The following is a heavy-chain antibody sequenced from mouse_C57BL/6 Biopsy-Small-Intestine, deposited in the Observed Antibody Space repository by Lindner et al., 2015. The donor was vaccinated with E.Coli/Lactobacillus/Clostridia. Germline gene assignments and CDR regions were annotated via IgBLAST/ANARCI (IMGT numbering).Heavy chain of an antibody. CDR1: GYTFAAYY. D-gene: IGHD2-4*01. CDR2: IHPNRGET. CDR3: ARDLRDYIWGSYD. Sequence: SVKVSCKASGYTFAAYYLYWVRQAPGQGLEWMGRIHPNRGETNYAQKFQGRVAMTSDTSISTAYMELTNLRSDDTAVYYCARDLRDYIWGSYDWGQGTLVTVSS. J-gene: IGHJ4*01. V-gene: IGHV1-72*04.